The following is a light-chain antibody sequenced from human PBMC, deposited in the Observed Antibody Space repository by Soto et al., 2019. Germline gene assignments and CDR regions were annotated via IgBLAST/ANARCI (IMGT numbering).Light chain of an antibody. Sequence: QSVLTQPPSVSGAPGQRVTISCTGSSSNIGAGYGVHWYQQLPGTAPKLLIYADNNRPSGVPDRFSDSKSGTSASLAITGLQAEDEADYYCQSYDTSLSGFVVFGGGTKLTVL. CDR3: QSYDTSLSGFVV. CDR2: ADN. CDR1: SSNIGAGYG. V-gene: IGLV1-40*01. J-gene: IGLJ2*01.